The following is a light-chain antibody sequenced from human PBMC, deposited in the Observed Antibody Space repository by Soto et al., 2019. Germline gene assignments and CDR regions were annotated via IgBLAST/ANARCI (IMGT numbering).Light chain of an antibody. CDR1: SSDVGGYNY. CDR2: DVS. J-gene: IGLJ1*01. CDR3: SSYTSSSTYV. Sequence: QSVLTQPASVSGSPGRSITISCTGTSSDVGGYNYVSWYQQHPGKAPKLMIYDVSNRPSGVSNRFSGSKSGNTASLTISGLQAEDEADYYCSSYTSSSTYVLGTGTKVPV. V-gene: IGLV2-14*01.